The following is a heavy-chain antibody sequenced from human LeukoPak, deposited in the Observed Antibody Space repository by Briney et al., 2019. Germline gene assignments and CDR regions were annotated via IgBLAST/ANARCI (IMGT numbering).Heavy chain of an antibody. CDR3: AREGGYSYGFQYWYFDL. V-gene: IGHV1-2*02. J-gene: IGHJ2*01. CDR2: INPNSGGT. D-gene: IGHD5-18*01. Sequence: ASVKVSCKASGYTFTGYYMHWVRQAPGQGLEWMGWINPNSGGTNYAQKFQGRVTMTRDTSISTAYMELSRLRSDDTAVYYCAREGGYSYGFQYWYFDLWGRGTLVTVSS. CDR1: GYTFTGYY.